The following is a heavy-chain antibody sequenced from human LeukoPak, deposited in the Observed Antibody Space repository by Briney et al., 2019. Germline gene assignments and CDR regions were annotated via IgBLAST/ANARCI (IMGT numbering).Heavy chain of an antibody. CDR2: IYYSGST. Sequence: SQTLSLTCTVSGGSISSGGYYWSWIRQHPGKGLEWIGYIYYSGSTYYNPSLKSRVTISVDTSKNQFSLKLSSVTAADTAVYYCATQGVPPYQSPNLAWFWLPKAHYYFDYWGQGTLVTVSS. D-gene: IGHD5-18*01. CDR3: ATQGVPPYQSPNLAWFWLPKAHYYFDY. CDR1: GGSISSGGYY. V-gene: IGHV4-31*03. J-gene: IGHJ4*02.